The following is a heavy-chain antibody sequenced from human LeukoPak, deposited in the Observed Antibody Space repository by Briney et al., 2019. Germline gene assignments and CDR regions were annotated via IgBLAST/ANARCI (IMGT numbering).Heavy chain of an antibody. CDR2: IKQDGSEK. Sequence: GGSLRLSYAASGFTFSSYWMSWVRQAPGKGLEWVANIKQDGSEKYYVDSVKVRFTISRDNAKNSLYLQMNSLRAEDTAVYYCARVCGYGDYPDYWGQGTLVTVSS. J-gene: IGHJ4*02. CDR1: GFTFSSYW. D-gene: IGHD4-17*01. CDR3: ARVCGYGDYPDY. V-gene: IGHV3-7*05.